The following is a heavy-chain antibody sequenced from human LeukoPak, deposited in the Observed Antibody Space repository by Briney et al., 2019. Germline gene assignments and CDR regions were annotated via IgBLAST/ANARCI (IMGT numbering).Heavy chain of an antibody. CDR3: PNFKGKDGIKDHFDY. CDR2: ISHSGGAT. J-gene: IGHJ4*02. D-gene: IGHD5-24*01. CDR1: GIAFDKNA. V-gene: IGHV3-23*01. Sequence: GGSLRLSCAAFGIAFDKNAMSWVRQAPWKGLEWVSTISHSGGATHYADSVKGRFTISRDNSKNTVSLQMSSLRVEDTAVYYCPNFKGKDGIKDHFDYWGQGTLVTVSS.